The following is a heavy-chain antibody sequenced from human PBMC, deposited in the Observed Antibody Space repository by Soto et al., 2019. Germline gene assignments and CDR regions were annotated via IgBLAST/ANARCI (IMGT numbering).Heavy chain of an antibody. V-gene: IGHV3-30*18. Sequence: QVQLVESGGGVVQPGRSLRLSCAASGFTFSSYGMHWVRQAPGKGLAWVAVISYDGSNKYYADSVKGRFTISRDNSKNTLYLQMNSLRAEDTAVYYCAKGPYYYDSSGPGLDYWGQGTLVTVSS. CDR3: AKGPYYYDSSGPGLDY. J-gene: IGHJ4*02. CDR2: ISYDGSNK. CDR1: GFTFSSYG. D-gene: IGHD3-22*01.